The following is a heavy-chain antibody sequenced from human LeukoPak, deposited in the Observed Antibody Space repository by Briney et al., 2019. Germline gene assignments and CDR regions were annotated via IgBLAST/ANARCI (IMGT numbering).Heavy chain of an antibody. V-gene: IGHV3-7*01. D-gene: IGHD2-15*01. Sequence: GGSLRLSSAASGFIFSSYWLRWVRQTAGNELEWVANINRDGSDQYYVDSVKGRFTISRDNAKNSLYLQMNSLRAEDTAVYYCGGGPGYWGQGTLVTVSS. CDR2: INRDGSDQ. CDR3: GGGPGY. CDR1: GFIFSSYW. J-gene: IGHJ4*02.